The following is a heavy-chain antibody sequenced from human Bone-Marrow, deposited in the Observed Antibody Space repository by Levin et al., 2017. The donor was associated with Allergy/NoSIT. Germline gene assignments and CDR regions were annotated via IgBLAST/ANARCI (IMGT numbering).Heavy chain of an antibody. J-gene: IGHJ6*02. D-gene: IGHD6-13*01. CDR1: GYTFTSYA. CDR2: INTNTGNP. CDR3: AREIAAAGTFPSPSRLDYYYYGMDV. V-gene: IGHV7-4-1*01. Sequence: ASVKVSCKASGYTFTSYAMNWVRQAPGQGLEWMGWINTNTGNPTYAQGFTGRFVFSLDTSVSTAYLQICSLKAEDTAVYYCAREIAAAGTFPSPSRLDYYYYGMDVWGQGTTVTVSS.